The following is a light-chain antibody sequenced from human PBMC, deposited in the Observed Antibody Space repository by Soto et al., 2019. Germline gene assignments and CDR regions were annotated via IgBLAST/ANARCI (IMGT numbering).Light chain of an antibody. Sequence: QSALTQPASVSGSPGQSITISCPGTSSAVGGYNYVSWYQQHPGKAPKLMIYEVSNRPSGVSNRFSGSKSGNTASLTISGLQAEDEADYYCSSYTSSSIDYVFGTGTKLTVL. J-gene: IGLJ1*01. CDR3: SSYTSSSIDYV. CDR2: EVS. CDR1: SSAVGGYNY. V-gene: IGLV2-14*01.